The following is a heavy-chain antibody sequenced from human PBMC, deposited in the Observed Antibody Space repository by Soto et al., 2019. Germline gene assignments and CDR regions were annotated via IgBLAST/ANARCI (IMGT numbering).Heavy chain of an antibody. D-gene: IGHD6-19*01. Sequence: QVQLVQSGAEVKKPGASVKVSCKASGYTFTSYGISWVRQAPGQGLEWMGWISAYNGNTNYAQKLQGRVTMTTDTTTVTXYXEXXXLXSXXXXXXXCARGTKILYSSGWTAGFDYWGQGTLVTVSS. CDR2: ISAYNGNT. CDR1: GYTFTSYG. J-gene: IGHJ4*02. V-gene: IGHV1-18*01. CDR3: ARGTKILYSSGWTAGFDY.